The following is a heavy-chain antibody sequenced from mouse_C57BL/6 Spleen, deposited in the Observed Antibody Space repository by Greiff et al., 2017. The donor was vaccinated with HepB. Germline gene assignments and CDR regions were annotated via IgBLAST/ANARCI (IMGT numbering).Heavy chain of an antibody. J-gene: IGHJ4*01. V-gene: IGHV3-6*01. CDR2: ISYDGSN. D-gene: IGHD2-3*01. CDR1: GYSITSGYY. Sequence: EVQLQESGPGLVKPSQSLSLTCSVTGYSITSGYYWNWIRQFPGNKLEWMGYISYDGSNNYNPSLKNRISITRDTSKNQFFLKLNSVTTEDTATYYCARDDYDGYSYYAMDYWGQGTSVTVSS. CDR3: ARDDYDGYSYYAMDY.